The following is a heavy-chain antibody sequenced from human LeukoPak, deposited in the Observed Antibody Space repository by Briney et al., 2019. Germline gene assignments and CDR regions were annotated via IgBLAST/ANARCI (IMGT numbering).Heavy chain of an antibody. D-gene: IGHD2-15*01. CDR3: AKDSSQAALYNWFDP. CDR2: ISGSGGST. Sequence: PGGSLRLSCAASGFTFSSYAMSWVRQAPGKGLEWVSAISGSGGSTYYADSVKDRFTISRDNSKNTLYLQMNSLRAEDTAVYYCAKDSSQAALYNWFDPWGQGTLVTVSS. J-gene: IGHJ5*02. V-gene: IGHV3-23*01. CDR1: GFTFSSYA.